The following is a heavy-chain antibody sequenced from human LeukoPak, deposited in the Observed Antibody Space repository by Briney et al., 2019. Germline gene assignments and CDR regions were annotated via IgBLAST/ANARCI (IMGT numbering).Heavy chain of an antibody. D-gene: IGHD6-13*01. Sequence: PGGSLRLSCAASGFTLSNYWMHWVRQVPGKGLVWVSSINGHGNTTKYADSVRGRFTISRDNAKNTLFLQMYSLRADDTAVHFCSRGREYISNWNPFDFWGHGTLVTVSS. CDR1: GFTLSNYW. CDR3: SRGREYISNWNPFDF. CDR2: INGHGNTT. V-gene: IGHV3-74*01. J-gene: IGHJ4*01.